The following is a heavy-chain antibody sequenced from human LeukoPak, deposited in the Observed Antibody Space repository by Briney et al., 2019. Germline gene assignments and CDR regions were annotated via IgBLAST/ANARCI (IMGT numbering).Heavy chain of an antibody. CDR1: GMTFSSYS. V-gene: IGHV3-21*01. D-gene: IGHD6-6*01. CDR3: ARALRGSSSQVDY. CDR2: ISSSSSYI. J-gene: IGHJ4*02. Sequence: GGSLRLSCAASGMTFSSYSMNWVRQAPGKGLEWVSSISSSSSYIYYADSVKGRFTISRDNAKNSLYLQMNSLRAEDTAVYYCARALRGSSSQVDYWGQGTLVTVSS.